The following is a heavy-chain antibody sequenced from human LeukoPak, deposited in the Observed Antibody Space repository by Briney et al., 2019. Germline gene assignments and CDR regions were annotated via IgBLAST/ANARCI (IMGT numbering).Heavy chain of an antibody. J-gene: IGHJ4*02. Sequence: SETLSLTCTVSGGSINNYYWTWLRQAPGKGLEWIGYISDIGRTNYNPSLKSRVTISVDTSKNQFSLKLTSVTAADTAVYYCARNQLGSGWHSSAYWGQGTLVTVSS. CDR3: ARNQLGSGWHSSAY. CDR1: GGSINNYY. V-gene: IGHV4-59*01. D-gene: IGHD6-19*01. CDR2: ISDIGRT.